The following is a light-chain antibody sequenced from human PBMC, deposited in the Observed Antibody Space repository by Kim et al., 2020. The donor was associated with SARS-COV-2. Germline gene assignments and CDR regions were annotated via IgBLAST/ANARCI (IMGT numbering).Light chain of an antibody. Sequence: SAGTRATLSCLASHPVRNKWLAWYQQRPGHSPRLLIYDVYRRAAGVSDRFSGIGSETDFTLTINRLEPEDFALYYCQQYDVIPLTFGPGTRLEIK. CDR3: QQYDVIPLT. V-gene: IGKV3-20*01. CDR2: DVY. CDR1: HPVRNKW. J-gene: IGKJ5*01.